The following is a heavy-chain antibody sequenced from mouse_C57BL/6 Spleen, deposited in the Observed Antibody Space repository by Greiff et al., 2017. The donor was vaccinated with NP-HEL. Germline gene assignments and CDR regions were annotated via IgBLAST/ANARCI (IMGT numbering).Heavy chain of an antibody. CDR2: IYPGDGDT. Sequence: VQLQQSGPELVKPGASVKISCKASGYAFSSSWMNWVKQRPGKGLEWIGRIYPGDGDTNYNGKFKGKATLTADKSSSTAYMQLSSLTSEDSAVYFCARESRYDYGGDYWGQGTTLTVSS. D-gene: IGHD2-4*01. CDR3: ARESRYDYGGDY. CDR1: GYAFSSSW. V-gene: IGHV1-82*01. J-gene: IGHJ2*01.